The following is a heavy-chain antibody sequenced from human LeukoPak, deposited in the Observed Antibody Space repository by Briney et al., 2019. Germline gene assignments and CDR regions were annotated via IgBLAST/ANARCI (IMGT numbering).Heavy chain of an antibody. V-gene: IGHV3-20*04. CDR1: GFTFDDYG. Sequence: PGGSLRLSCAASGFTFDDYGMSWVRQAPGKGLEWVSGINWNGGSTGYADSVKGRFTISRDNAKNSLYLQMNSLRAEDTALYYCARAGAKNYYYYYYMDVWGKGTTVTVSS. CDR2: INWNGGST. J-gene: IGHJ6*03. CDR3: ARAGAKNYYYYYYMDV. D-gene: IGHD3-10*01.